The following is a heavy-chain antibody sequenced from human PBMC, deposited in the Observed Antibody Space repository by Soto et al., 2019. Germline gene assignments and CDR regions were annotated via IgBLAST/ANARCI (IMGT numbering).Heavy chain of an antibody. J-gene: IGHJ4*02. Sequence: QVQLVQSGAEVKRPGASVKVSCKASGYTFTGYGIAWVRQAPGQGLEWMGWISAYNGNTLQTQKFQDRLTMTTDTSANTAYRELRSLRSDDTAVYYCARPLGGYGDYALPLNYWGQGTLVSVSS. D-gene: IGHD4-17*01. CDR2: ISAYNGNT. V-gene: IGHV1-18*04. CDR3: ARPLGGYGDYALPLNY. CDR1: GYTFTGYG.